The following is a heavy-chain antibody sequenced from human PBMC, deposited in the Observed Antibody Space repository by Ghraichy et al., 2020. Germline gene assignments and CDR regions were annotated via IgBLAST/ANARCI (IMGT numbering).Heavy chain of an antibody. D-gene: IGHD4-11*01. J-gene: IGHJ4*02. V-gene: IGHV3-23*01. CDR2: ISGSGDRI. CDR3: ARDTVGVFDY. Sequence: WVSSISGSGDRIFYAASVKGRFTISRDNSKDTLYLQMNSLGAEDTAVYYCARDTVGVFDYWGQGTLV.